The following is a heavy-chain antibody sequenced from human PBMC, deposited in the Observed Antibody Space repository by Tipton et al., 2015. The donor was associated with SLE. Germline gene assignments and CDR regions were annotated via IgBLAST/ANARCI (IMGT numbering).Heavy chain of an antibody. D-gene: IGHD2-21*02. CDR3: AKGRIVVVTVYYMDV. CDR2: IRYDGSNK. V-gene: IGHV3-30*02. J-gene: IGHJ6*03. CDR1: GFTFSSYG. Sequence: SLRLSCAASGFTFSSYGTHWVRQAPGKGLEWVAFIRYDGSNKYYADSVKGRFTISRDNSKNTLYLQMNSLRAEDTAVYYCAKGRIVVVTVYYMDVWGKGTTVTVTS.